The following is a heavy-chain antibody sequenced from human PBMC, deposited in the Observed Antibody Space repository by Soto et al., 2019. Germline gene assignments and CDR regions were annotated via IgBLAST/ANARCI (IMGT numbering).Heavy chain of an antibody. V-gene: IGHV4-30-4*01. D-gene: IGHD5-12*01. CDR3: ARDSEMATTPSFSFDY. CDR2: IYYSGST. CDR1: GGSISSGDYY. J-gene: IGHJ4*02. Sequence: LSLTCTVSGGSISSGDYYWSWIRQPPGKGLEWIGYIYYSGSTYYNPSLKSRGTISVDPSKNQFSLKLSSVTAADTAVYYCARDSEMATTPSFSFDYWGQGTLVTVSS.